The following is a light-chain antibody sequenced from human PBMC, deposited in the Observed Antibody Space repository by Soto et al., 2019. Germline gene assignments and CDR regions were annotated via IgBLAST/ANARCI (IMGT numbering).Light chain of an antibody. CDR2: GTS. CDR3: QQYDSYPIT. V-gene: IGKV1-16*01. J-gene: IGKJ5*01. Sequence: DIEMTQSPSSLSASVGDRVTITCRTSQDIRSYLNWYQQRPGKAPKSLIYGTSNLESGVPSRFSGSGSGTDYTLTISSLQPEDFATYYCQQYDSYPITFGQRTRLEIK. CDR1: QDIRSY.